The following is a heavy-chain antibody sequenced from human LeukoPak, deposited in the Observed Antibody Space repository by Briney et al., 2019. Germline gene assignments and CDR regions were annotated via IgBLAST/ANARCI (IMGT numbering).Heavy chain of an antibody. Sequence: GGSLRLSCAAFGFTFSSYWMSWVRQAPGKGLEWVANIKQDGSERYYVDSVKGRFTISRDNAKNSLYLQMNSLKTEDTAVYYCTTDFDFWSAYRYFQHWGQGTLVTVSS. CDR2: IKQDGSER. J-gene: IGHJ1*01. CDR1: GFTFSSYW. V-gene: IGHV3-7*03. CDR3: TTDFDFWSAYRYFQH. D-gene: IGHD3-3*01.